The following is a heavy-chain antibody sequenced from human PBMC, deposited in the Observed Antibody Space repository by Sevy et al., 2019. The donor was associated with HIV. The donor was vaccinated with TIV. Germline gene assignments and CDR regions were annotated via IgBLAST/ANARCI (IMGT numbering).Heavy chain of an antibody. D-gene: IGHD3-22*01. CDR1: GFTFSSYA. J-gene: IGHJ4*02. V-gene: IGHV3-30*04. CDR3: ASHYYVCTGYYYPLDY. Sequence: GGYLRLSCTASGFTFSSYAMYWVRQAPGKGLEWVAVISYDGNNKDYADSVKGRFTISRDNSKNTLYLQMNSLRAEDTAVYYCASHYYVCTGYYYPLDYWGQGTLVTVSS. CDR2: ISYDGNNK.